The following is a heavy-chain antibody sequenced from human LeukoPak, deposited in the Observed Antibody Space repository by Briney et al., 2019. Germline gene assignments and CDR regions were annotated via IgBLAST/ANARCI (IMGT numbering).Heavy chain of an antibody. V-gene: IGHV1-2*06. CDR2: INPNSGGT. Sequence: ASVKVSCKASGYTFTGYYMHWVRQAPGQGLEWMGRINPNSGGTNYAQKFQGRVTMTRDTSISTAYMELRRLRSDDTAVYYCARTRGPVAGYYYFDYWGQGTLVTVSS. CDR3: ARTRGPVAGYYYFDY. CDR1: GYTFTGYY. J-gene: IGHJ4*02. D-gene: IGHD6-19*01.